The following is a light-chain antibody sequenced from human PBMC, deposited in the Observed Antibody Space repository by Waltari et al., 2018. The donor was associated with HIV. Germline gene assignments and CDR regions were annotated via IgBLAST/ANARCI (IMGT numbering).Light chain of an antibody. J-gene: IGLJ3*02. CDR2: LNSDGSH. CDR1: SGHSSYA. CDR3: QTWGSGIRV. Sequence: QLVLTQSPSASASLGASVKLTCTLSSGHSSYAIAWHQQQPEKGPRYLMKLNSDGSHSKGDGIPGRFSGSSSWGERDLPISSLQSEDEADYYCQTWGSGIRVFGGGTKLTVL. V-gene: IGLV4-69*01.